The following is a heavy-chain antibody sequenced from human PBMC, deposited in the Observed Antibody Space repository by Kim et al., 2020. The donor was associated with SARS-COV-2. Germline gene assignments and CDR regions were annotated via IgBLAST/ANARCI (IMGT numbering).Heavy chain of an antibody. V-gene: IGHV1-3*01. CDR2: VNAANDQT. D-gene: IGHD4-4*01. CDR3: ARDMNPTVYDY. J-gene: IGHJ4*02. Sequence: ASVKVSCKASGYTFKTYPIHWLRQAPGQRLEWMGWVNAANDQTKYSQKFQGRVTISRDTSANTAYMGVRSLRIEDTAFYYCARDMNPTVYDYWGQGTLGTVSS. CDR1: GYTFKTYP.